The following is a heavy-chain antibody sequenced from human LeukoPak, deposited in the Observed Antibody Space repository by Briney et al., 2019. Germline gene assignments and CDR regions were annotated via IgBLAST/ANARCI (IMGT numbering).Heavy chain of an antibody. V-gene: IGHV3-23*01. D-gene: IGHD2-21*02. CDR2: ISGSGGST. CDR1: GFTFSSYA. CDR3: AKQGPARIPIVVVTAMAH. J-gene: IGHJ4*02. Sequence: PGGSLRLSCAASGFTFSSYAMSWVRQAPGKGLEWVSAISGSGGSTYYADSVKGRFTISRDNSKNTLYLQMNSPRAEDTAVYYCAKQGPARIPIVVVTAMAHWGQGTLVTVSS.